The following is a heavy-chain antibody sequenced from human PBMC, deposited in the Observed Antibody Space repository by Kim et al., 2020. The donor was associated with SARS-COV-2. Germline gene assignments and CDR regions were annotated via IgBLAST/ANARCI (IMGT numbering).Heavy chain of an antibody. V-gene: IGHV3-30*03. CDR3: AGGKVRYSGSSSCSNEDYALEL. CDR2: ILNDGYNK. CDR1: GFIFSIYD. J-gene: IGHJ3*01. D-gene: IGHD5-12*01. Sequence: GGSLRLSCAASGFIFSIYDMHWVRQAPGKGLDWVAAILNDGYNKYYPDSVKGRFTISRDNSKNTLYLEMNSLRAEDTAVYYCAGGKVRYSGSSSCSNEDYALELWGQGTVLTVSS.